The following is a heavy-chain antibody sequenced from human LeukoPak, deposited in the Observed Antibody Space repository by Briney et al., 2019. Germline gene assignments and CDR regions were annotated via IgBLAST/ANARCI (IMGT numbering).Heavy chain of an antibody. D-gene: IGHD3-10*01. CDR1: GYSFITHW. CDR3: AKGAGGSGSYYPYF. Sequence: GVSLKISCKASGYSFITHWIAWVRQTPGKGLEWMGIIYPGDSDTKYSPSFQGQVTISADKSISTAYLQWSSLKASDTAMYYCAKGAGGSGSYYPYFWGQGTLVTVSS. CDR2: IYPGDSDT. V-gene: IGHV5-51*01. J-gene: IGHJ4*02.